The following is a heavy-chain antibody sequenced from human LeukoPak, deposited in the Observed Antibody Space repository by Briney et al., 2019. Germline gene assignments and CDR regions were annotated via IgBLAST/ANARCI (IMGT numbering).Heavy chain of an antibody. Sequence: ASVKVSCKASGYTFTGYYIHWVRQAPGQGLEWMGWVNPISVGTKFALQFQGRVTMTRDTSINTAYMELSRLRSDDTAMYYCATISVAGNNDYWGQGTLVTVSS. CDR2: VNPISVGT. CDR1: GYTFTGYY. J-gene: IGHJ4*02. V-gene: IGHV1-2*02. CDR3: ATISVAGNNDY. D-gene: IGHD6-19*01.